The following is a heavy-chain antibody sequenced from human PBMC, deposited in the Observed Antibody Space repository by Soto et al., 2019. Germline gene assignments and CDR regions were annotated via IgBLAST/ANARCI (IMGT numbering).Heavy chain of an antibody. J-gene: IGHJ6*02. CDR1: GYSFNNYW. Sequence: GESLKIYCKGSGYSFNNYWIGWVRHVPGKGLERMGIIYLGDSGTRYNPSFLGQVTISAENTISNPYLQWSSPKTSATATVYFSRSAVYSTPPLYCRCGIDVWGQGTTVTVSS. V-gene: IGHV5-51*01. CDR3: SRSAVYSTPPLYCRCGIDV. CDR2: IYLGDSGT. D-gene: IGHD2-8*01.